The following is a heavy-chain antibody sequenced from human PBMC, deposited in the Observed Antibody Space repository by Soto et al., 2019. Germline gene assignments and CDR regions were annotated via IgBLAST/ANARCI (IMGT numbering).Heavy chain of an antibody. CDR2: ISGSGSAT. Sequence: EVQLLESGGGLVQPGGSLRLSCAVSGVTFTKYAMSWVRQAPGKGLEWVSAISGSGSATHYADSVKGRFTISRDNSKYTLSLQMNSLRVEDTAIYFCAKRSGFDSGLFDYRGQGTLVTVSS. CDR1: GVTFTKYA. CDR3: AKRSGFDSGLFDY. V-gene: IGHV3-23*01. J-gene: IGHJ4*02. D-gene: IGHD5-12*01.